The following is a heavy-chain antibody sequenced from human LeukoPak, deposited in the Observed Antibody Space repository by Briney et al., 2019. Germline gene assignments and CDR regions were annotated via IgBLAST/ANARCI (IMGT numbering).Heavy chain of an antibody. CDR2: ISYDGSNK. J-gene: IGHJ3*02. CDR1: GLTFSGYA. Sequence: GGSLRLSCAASGLTFSGYAMHWVRQAPGKGLEWVAVISYDGSNKYYADSVKGRFTISRDNSKNTLYLQMNSLRAEDTAVYYCARALGIGYEANAFDIWGQGTMVTVSS. V-gene: IGHV3-30*04. D-gene: IGHD5-12*01. CDR3: ARALGIGYEANAFDI.